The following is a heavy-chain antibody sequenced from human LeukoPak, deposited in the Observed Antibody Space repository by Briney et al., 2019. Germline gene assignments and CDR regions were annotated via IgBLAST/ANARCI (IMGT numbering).Heavy chain of an antibody. CDR2: ISAYNGNT. D-gene: IGHD2-8*01. Sequence: ASVKVSRKASGYTFTSYGISWVRQAPGQGLEWMGWISAYNGNTNYAQKLQGRVTMTTDTSTSTAYMELRSLRSDDTAVYYCARESLGYCTNGVCYGDYWGQGTLVTVSS. CDR3: ARESLGYCTNGVCYGDY. V-gene: IGHV1-18*01. CDR1: GYTFTSYG. J-gene: IGHJ4*02.